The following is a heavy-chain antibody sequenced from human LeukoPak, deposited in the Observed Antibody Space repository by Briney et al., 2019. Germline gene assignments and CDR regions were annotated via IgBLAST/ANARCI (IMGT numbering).Heavy chain of an antibody. CDR3: AKSDLFDFWTGYHYYMDV. CDR1: GFTFSNYA. Sequence: PGGSLRLSYAASGFTFSNYAMSWVRQSPGKGLECVSFISGSGENTHYADSVKGRFTLSRDNSKNTLDLQMNSLRAEDTAVYYCAKSDLFDFWTGYHYYMDVWGKGTTVTVSS. J-gene: IGHJ6*03. V-gene: IGHV3-23*01. CDR2: ISGSGENT. D-gene: IGHD3/OR15-3a*01.